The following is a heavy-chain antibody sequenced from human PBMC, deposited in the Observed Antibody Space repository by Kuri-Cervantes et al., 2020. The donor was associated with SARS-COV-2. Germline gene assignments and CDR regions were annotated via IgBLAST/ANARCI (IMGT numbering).Heavy chain of an antibody. D-gene: IGHD3-16*01. CDR2: IYYSGST. CDR3: ARDLWGSPGYMDV. CDR1: GGSISSSSYY. J-gene: IGHJ6*03. Sequence: GSLRLSCTVSGGSISSSSYYWGWIRQPPGKGLEWIGSIYYSGSTYYNPSLKSRVTISVDTSKNQFSLKLSSVTAADTAVCYCARDLWGSPGYMDVWGKGTTVTVSS. V-gene: IGHV4-39*07.